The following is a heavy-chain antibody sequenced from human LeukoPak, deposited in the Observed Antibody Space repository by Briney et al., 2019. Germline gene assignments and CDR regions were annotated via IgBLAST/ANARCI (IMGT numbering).Heavy chain of an antibody. CDR2: ISSSSSYI. V-gene: IGHV3-21*01. D-gene: IGHD3-22*01. Sequence: PGGSLRLSCAASGFTFSSYSMNWVRQAPGKGLEGVSSISSSSSYIYYADSVKGRFTISRDNAKNSLYLQMNSLRAEDTAVYYCARDKRHYYDSSGYFRRHYYYGMDVWGQGTTVTVSS. J-gene: IGHJ6*02. CDR1: GFTFSSYS. CDR3: ARDKRHYYDSSGYFRRHYYYGMDV.